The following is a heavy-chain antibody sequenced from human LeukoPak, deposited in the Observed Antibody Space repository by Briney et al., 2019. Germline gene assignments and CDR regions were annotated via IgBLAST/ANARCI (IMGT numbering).Heavy chain of an antibody. D-gene: IGHD6-6*01. J-gene: IGHJ4*02. CDR3: ARDRNIAAREGLFDY. V-gene: IGHV3-11*01. CDR1: GFTFSDYY. Sequence: GGSLRLSCAASGFTFSDYYMGWIRQAPGKGLEWVSYISSSGSTIYYADSVKGRFTISRDNAKNSLYLQMNSLRAEDTAVYYCARDRNIAAREGLFDYWGQGTLVTVSS. CDR2: ISSSGSTI.